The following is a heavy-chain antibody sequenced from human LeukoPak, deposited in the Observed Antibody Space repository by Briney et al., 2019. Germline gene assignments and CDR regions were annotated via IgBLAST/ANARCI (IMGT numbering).Heavy chain of an antibody. D-gene: IGHD3-10*01. CDR1: GDSIVTDY. J-gene: IGHJ4*02. Sequence: SETLSLTCTVSGDSIVTDYWSWIRQPAGKGLEWIGRIYTSGSTNYNPSLKGRVTVSVDMSKNQFSLKLSSVTAADTAVYYCAAAERRGVGSVSYHAIEYWGQGTLVTVSS. V-gene: IGHV4-4*07. CDR3: AAAERRGVGSVSYHAIEY. CDR2: IYTSGST.